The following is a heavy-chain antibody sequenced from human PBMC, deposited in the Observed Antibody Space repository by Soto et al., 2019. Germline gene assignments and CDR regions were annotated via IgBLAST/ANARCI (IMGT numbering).Heavy chain of an antibody. CDR1: GGSFSSSW. CDR3: ARDRVATIFYYYYYMDV. D-gene: IGHD5-12*01. J-gene: IGHJ6*03. V-gene: IGHV4-34*01. Sequence: LSRTGEGRGGSFSSSWLRRYRQPPGKGLEWIGEINHSGSTNYNPSLKSRVTISVDTSKNQFSLKLSSVTAADTAVYYCARDRVATIFYYYYYMDVWGKGTTVTVSS. CDR2: INHSGST.